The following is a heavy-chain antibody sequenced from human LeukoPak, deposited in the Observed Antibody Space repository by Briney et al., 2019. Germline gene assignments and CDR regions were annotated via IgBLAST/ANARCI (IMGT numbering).Heavy chain of an antibody. CDR2: IKQDGSQK. Sequence: GGSLRLSCAASGFTFSRYWMSWVRQAPGKGLEWVANIKQDGSQKSYVDSVKGRFTISRDNAKNSVYLQMNSLTAEDTALYYCARDATTAVGWVYMDVWGKGTTVTISS. D-gene: IGHD6-13*01. V-gene: IGHV3-7*01. J-gene: IGHJ6*03. CDR3: ARDATTAVGWVYMDV. CDR1: GFTFSRYW.